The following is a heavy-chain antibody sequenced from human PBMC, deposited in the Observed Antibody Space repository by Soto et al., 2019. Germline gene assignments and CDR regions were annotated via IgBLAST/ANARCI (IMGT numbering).Heavy chain of an antibody. Sequence: PPETLSLTCAVSGGSISSSNWWSWVRQPPGKGLEWIGEIYHSGSTNYNPSLKSRVTISVDKSKNQFSLKLSSVTAADTAVYYCASKKIAARRGGWFDPWGQGTLVTVSS. CDR1: GGSISSSNW. CDR3: ASKKIAARRGGWFDP. CDR2: IYHSGST. D-gene: IGHD6-6*01. J-gene: IGHJ5*02. V-gene: IGHV4-4*03.